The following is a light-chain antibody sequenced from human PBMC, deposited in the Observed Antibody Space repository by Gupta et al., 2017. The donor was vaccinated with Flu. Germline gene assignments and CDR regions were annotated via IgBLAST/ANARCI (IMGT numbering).Light chain of an antibody. Sequence: EIVLTQSPGTLSLSPGERATLSCRASQSVSSSYLAWYQQKPGQAPRLLIYGAFSRDTGIPDRFSGSGSGTYFTLTISRLEPEDFAVYYCQQYGSSPRFTFGPGTKVDIK. J-gene: IGKJ3*01. V-gene: IGKV3-20*01. CDR3: QQYGSSPRFT. CDR1: QSVSSSY. CDR2: GAF.